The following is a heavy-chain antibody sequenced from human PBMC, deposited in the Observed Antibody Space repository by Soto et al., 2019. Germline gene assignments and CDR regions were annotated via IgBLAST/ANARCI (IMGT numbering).Heavy chain of an antibody. D-gene: IGHD3-3*01. V-gene: IGHV1-18*01. Sequence: ASVKVSCKASGYSFTSYGISWVRQAPGQGLEWMGWISAYNGNTNYAQKLQGRVTMTTDTSTSTAYMELRSLRSDDTAVYYCARERVVSRAVYYYYGMDVWAQGTTVTVSS. J-gene: IGHJ6*02. CDR3: ARERVVSRAVYYYYGMDV. CDR2: ISAYNGNT. CDR1: GYSFTSYG.